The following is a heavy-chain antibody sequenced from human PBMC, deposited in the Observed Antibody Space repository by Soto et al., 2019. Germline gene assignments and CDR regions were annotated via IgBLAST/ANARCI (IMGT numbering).Heavy chain of an antibody. J-gene: IGHJ6*03. D-gene: IGHD3-3*01. V-gene: IGHV4-34*01. Sequence: PSETLSLTCAVYGGSFSGYYWSWIRQPPGKGLEWIGEINHSGSTNYNPSLKSRVTISVDTSKNQFSLKLSSVTAADTAVYYCARAHSHDYDFWICTKNYYYYYYMYVWGQGTTVTVSS. CDR1: GGSFSGYY. CDR3: ARAHSHDYDFWICTKNYYYYYYMYV. CDR2: INHSGST.